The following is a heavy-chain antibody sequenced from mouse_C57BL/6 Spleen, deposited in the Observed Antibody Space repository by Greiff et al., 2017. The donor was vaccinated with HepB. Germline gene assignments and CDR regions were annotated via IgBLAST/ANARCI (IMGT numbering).Heavy chain of an antibody. CDR1: GFNIKDYY. CDR3: TLIYYDYAMDY. CDR2: IDPEDGDT. J-gene: IGHJ4*01. Sequence: EVKLQESGAELVRPGASVKLSCTASGFNIKDYYMHWVKQRPEQGLEWIGRIDPEDGDTEYAPKFQGKATMTADTSSNTAYLQLSSLTSEDTAVYYCTLIYYDYAMDYWGQGTSVTVSS. D-gene: IGHD2-4*01. V-gene: IGHV14-1*01.